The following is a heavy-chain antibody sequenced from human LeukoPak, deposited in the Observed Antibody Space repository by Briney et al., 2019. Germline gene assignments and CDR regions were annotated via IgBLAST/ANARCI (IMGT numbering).Heavy chain of an antibody. D-gene: IGHD6-19*01. J-gene: IGHJ4*02. Sequence: PGGSLRLSCAASGFTFDNYAMNWVRQAPGKGLEWLSIISWNSGYIGYADSVKGRFTISRDNAKKSLDLQMNSRRAEDTAFYYCAKVRGTYSSGGFFDYLGQGSLVTVSS. CDR3: AKVRGTYSSGGFFDY. CDR2: ISWNSGYI. CDR1: GFTFDNYA. V-gene: IGHV3-9*01.